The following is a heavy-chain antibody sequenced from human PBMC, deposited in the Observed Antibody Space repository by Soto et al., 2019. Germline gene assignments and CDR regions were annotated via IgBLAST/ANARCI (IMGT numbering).Heavy chain of an antibody. CDR2: IWYDGSNK. Sequence: VQLVESGGGVVQPGRSLRLFCVASGSTFSSYGMHWVRQVPGKGPEWVAVIWYDGSNKYYGESVKGRFSISRDNPKNTLYLDINSLRTEDTAVYYCARDGGSHGPSYFDSWGQGSLVIVSS. CDR1: GSTFSSYG. CDR3: ARDGGSHGPSYFDS. D-gene: IGHD3-16*01. J-gene: IGHJ4*02. V-gene: IGHV3-33*01.